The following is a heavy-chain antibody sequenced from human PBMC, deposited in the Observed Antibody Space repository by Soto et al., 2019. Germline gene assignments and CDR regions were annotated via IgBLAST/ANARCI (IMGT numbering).Heavy chain of an antibody. CDR3: AKAVWDSGRYYFDY. V-gene: IGHV1-3*01. J-gene: IGHJ4*02. CDR2: INAGNGNT. D-gene: IGHD3-10*01. CDR1: GYTFTNYA. Sequence: GASVKVSCKASGYTFTNYAIHWVRQAPGQRLEWMGWINAGNGNTKYSQSFQGRVTITRDASASTAYMEMSSLRSEDTAVYFCAKAVWDSGRYYFDYWGQGTLVTVSS.